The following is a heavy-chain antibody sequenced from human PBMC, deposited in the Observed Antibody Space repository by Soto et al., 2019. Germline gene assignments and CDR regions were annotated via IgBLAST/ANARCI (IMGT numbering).Heavy chain of an antibody. D-gene: IGHD2-21*02. J-gene: IGHJ3*02. Sequence: QVQLVQSGAEVKKPGASVKVSCKASGYTFTSYYMHWVRQAPGQGLEWMGIINPSGGSTSYAQKFQGRVTMTRDTSTSTVYMEPSSLRSDDTAVYYCATHIVVVTAMNAFDTWGQGTMVTVSS. CDR3: ATHIVVVTAMNAFDT. CDR2: INPSGGST. CDR1: GYTFTSYY. V-gene: IGHV1-46*01.